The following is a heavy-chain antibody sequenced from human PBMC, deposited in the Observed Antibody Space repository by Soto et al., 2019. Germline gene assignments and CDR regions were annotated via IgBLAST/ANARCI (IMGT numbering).Heavy chain of an antibody. Sequence: ASVKVSCKASGYTFTSYAMNWVRQAPGQRLEWVGWINAGNGNTKYSQKFQGRVTITRDTSASTAYMELSSLRSEDTAVYYCARSVAPYYFDYWGQGTLVTVSS. D-gene: IGHD2-15*01. V-gene: IGHV1-3*01. CDR3: ARSVAPYYFDY. J-gene: IGHJ4*02. CDR2: INAGNGNT. CDR1: GYTFTSYA.